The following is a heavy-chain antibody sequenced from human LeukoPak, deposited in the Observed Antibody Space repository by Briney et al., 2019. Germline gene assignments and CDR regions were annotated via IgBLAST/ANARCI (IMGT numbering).Heavy chain of an antibody. CDR3: ARDKYYDRYFDA. V-gene: IGHV3-7*01. CDR1: GFTFNSNW. Sequence: RGSLRLSCVASGFTFNSNWMSWVRQAPGKGLEWVANIKQDGSEKYYVDSVKGRFTISRDNAKNSVSLQMNSLRAEDTAMYYCARDKYYDRYFDAWGQGILVTVSS. CDR2: IKQDGSEK. D-gene: IGHD3-22*01. J-gene: IGHJ4*02.